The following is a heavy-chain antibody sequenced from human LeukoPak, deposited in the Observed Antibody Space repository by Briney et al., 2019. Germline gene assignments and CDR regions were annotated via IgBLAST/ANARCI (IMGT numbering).Heavy chain of an antibody. Sequence: GGSLRLSCAASGFTFDDYDMHWVRQAPGKGVEWVSLISGDGRNTYYADSVKGRFTISRDNSKNSLYLQMNSLRTEDTALYYCAKGGYSYENPFDYWGQGTLVTVSS. CDR1: GFTFDDYD. D-gene: IGHD5-18*01. J-gene: IGHJ4*02. V-gene: IGHV3-43*02. CDR2: ISGDGRNT. CDR3: AKGGYSYENPFDY.